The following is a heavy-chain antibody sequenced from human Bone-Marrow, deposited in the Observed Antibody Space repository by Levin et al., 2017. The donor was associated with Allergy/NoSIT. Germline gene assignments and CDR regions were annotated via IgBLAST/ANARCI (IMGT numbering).Heavy chain of an antibody. CDR2: ISGSGSST. J-gene: IGHJ4*02. CDR3: AKGAGWVAGAVALI. CDR1: GFTFNSYA. Sequence: AASVKVSCAASGFTFNSYALSWVRQAPGKGLEWVSAISGSGSSTYYADSVKGRFTISRDNSKTTLYLQMNSLRAEDTAVYYCAKGAGWVAGAVALIWGQGTLVTVSS. D-gene: IGHD6-19*01. V-gene: IGHV3-23*01.